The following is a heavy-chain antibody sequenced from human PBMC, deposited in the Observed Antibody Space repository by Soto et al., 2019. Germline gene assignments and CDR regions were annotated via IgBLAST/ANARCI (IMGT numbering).Heavy chain of an antibody. Sequence: EVQLVESGGGLVKPGGSLRLSCAASGFTFSNAWMSWVRQAPGKGLEWVGRIKSKTDGGTTDYAAPVKGRFTISRDDSKNTLYLQMNSLKTEDTAVYYCTTGLGLVRVYYYYGMDVWGQGTTVTVSS. CDR2: IKSKTDGGTT. CDR3: TTGLGLVRVYYYYGMDV. V-gene: IGHV3-15*01. J-gene: IGHJ6*02. D-gene: IGHD6-19*01. CDR1: GFTFSNAW.